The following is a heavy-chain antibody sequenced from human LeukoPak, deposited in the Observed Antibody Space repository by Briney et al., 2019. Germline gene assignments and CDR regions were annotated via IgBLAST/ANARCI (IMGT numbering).Heavy chain of an antibody. CDR3: ARTVVGASRENYFDY. J-gene: IGHJ4*02. CDR2: IYYSGST. CDR1: GGSFSGYY. Sequence: SETLSLTCAVYGGSFSGYYWSWIRQPPGKGLEWIGYIYYSGSTYYNPSLKSRVTISVDTSKNQFSLKLSSVTAADTAVYYRARTVVGASRENYFDYWGQGTLVTVSS. V-gene: IGHV4-34*01. D-gene: IGHD1-26*01.